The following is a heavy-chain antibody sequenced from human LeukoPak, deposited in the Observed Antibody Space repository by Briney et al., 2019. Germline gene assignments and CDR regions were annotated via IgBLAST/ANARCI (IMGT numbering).Heavy chain of an antibody. CDR1: GFTFSNVW. CDR2: IKRKSNGGTI. Sequence: GGSLRLSCAASGFTFSNVWMSWVRQAPGKGLEWVGRIKRKSNGGTIDYAAPVKGRFTISRDDSKNTLYLQMNSLKTEDTAIYYCATGVAVAGLVPFDYWGQGTLVTVSS. J-gene: IGHJ4*02. V-gene: IGHV3-15*01. D-gene: IGHD6-19*01. CDR3: ATGVAVAGLVPFDY.